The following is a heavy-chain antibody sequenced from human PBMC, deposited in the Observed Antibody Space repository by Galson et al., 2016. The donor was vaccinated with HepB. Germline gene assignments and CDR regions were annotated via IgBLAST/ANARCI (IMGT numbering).Heavy chain of an antibody. CDR3: ARRLDPSGDPCFDY. CDR2: IYWDDDR. V-gene: IGHV2-5*02. CDR1: GQSLQDSKVG. Sequence: PALVKPTQTLTLTCTVSGQSLQDSKVGVGWIRQPPGKAPEWLGIIYWDDDRRYSPSLKNRISIAQDMSKNEVVLTLANVEPGDTGTYYCARRLDPSGDPCFDYWGQGILVTVAS. J-gene: IGHJ4*02. D-gene: IGHD1-26*01.